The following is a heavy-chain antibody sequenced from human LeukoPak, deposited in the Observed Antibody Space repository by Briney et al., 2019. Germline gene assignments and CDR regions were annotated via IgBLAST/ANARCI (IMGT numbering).Heavy chain of an antibody. V-gene: IGHV4-59*08. Sequence: PSETLSLTCSVSGDSISSSSWTWIRQSPGKGLESLGYISNNGNAKYKSSFEGRVTMSVDTSKSQFSLKLSSVTAADTAVYYCARHRAPIHSGTFDYWGQGTLVTVSS. CDR2: ISNNGNA. D-gene: IGHD1-26*01. CDR3: ARHRAPIHSGTFDY. CDR1: GDSISSSS. J-gene: IGHJ4*02.